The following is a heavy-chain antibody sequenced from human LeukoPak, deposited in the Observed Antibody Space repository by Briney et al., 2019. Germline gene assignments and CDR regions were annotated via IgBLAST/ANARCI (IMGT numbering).Heavy chain of an antibody. CDR3: ARTVGAAYYYYYYMDV. CDR2: IYYSGST. D-gene: IGHD1-26*01. J-gene: IGHJ6*03. V-gene: IGHV4-59*01. CDR1: SGSISDYY. Sequence: SETLSLTCTVSSGSISDYYWSWIRQPAGKGLEWIGYIYYSGSTNYNPSLKSRVTISVDTSKNQFSLKLSSVTAADTAVYYCARTVGAAYYYYYYMDVWGKGTTVTVSS.